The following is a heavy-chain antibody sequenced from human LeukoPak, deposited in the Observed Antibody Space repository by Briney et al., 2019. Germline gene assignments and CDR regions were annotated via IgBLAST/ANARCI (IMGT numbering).Heavy chain of an antibody. D-gene: IGHD3-22*01. CDR1: GGSISNSY. CDR3: ARGAFPYYDSSGYYGAFDI. CDR2: IYTSGST. Sequence: SETLSLTCTVSGGSISNSYWTWIRQPAGKGLEWIGRIYTSGSTNYNPSLKSRVTMSVDTSKNQFSLKLSSVTAADTAVYYCARGAFPYYDSSGYYGAFDIWGQGTMVTVSS. J-gene: IGHJ3*02. V-gene: IGHV4-4*07.